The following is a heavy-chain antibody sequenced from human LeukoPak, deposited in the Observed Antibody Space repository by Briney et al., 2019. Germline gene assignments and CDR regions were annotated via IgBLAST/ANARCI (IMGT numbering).Heavy chain of an antibody. Sequence: GRSLRLSCAASGFTFSSYDMHWVRQAPGKGLEWVAVISYDGSNKYYADSVKGRFTISRDNSKNTLYLQMNSLRAEDTAVYYCAKDRRLDYWGQGTLVTVSP. CDR1: GFTFSSYD. J-gene: IGHJ4*02. CDR2: ISYDGSNK. V-gene: IGHV3-30*18. CDR3: AKDRRLDY.